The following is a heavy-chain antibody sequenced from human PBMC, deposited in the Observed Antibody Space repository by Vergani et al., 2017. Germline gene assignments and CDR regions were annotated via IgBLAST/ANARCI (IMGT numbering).Heavy chain of an antibody. V-gene: IGHV4-31*11. CDR2: IFYSGTT. CDR1: GGSISCGVHC. CDR3: ARVDTQVPATSHFYYMDV. D-gene: IGHD5-18*01. Sequence: QVQLQESGPGVVKPSQTLSLTCAVSGGSISCGVHCWTWTRQRPGKGLEWVGYIFYSGTTNDNPSLRTRLTISVDTSQTQFSLKLRSVTAAATAVYYCARVDTQVPATSHFYYMDVWGKGTTVVVSS. J-gene: IGHJ6*03.